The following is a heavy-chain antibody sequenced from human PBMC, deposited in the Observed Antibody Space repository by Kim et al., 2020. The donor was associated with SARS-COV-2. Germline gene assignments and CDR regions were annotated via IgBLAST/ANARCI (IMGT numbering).Heavy chain of an antibody. D-gene: IGHD3-22*01. J-gene: IGHJ4*02. CDR1: GFTFSSYA. CDR3: AKGPPIYDSSGYDVIVAGWLYY. Sequence: GGSLRLSCAASGFTFSSYAMSWVRQAPGKGLEWVSAISGSGGSTYYADSVKGRFTISRDNSKNTLYLQMNSLRAEDTAVYYCAKGPPIYDSSGYDVIVAGWLYYWGQGTLVTVSS. V-gene: IGHV3-23*01. CDR2: ISGSGGST.